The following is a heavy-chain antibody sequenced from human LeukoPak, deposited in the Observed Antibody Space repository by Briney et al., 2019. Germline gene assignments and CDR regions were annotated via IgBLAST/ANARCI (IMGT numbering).Heavy chain of an antibody. CDR3: ARDGRTDQNYYYYMDV. Sequence: GGSLRLSCAASGFTFSSYAMHWVRQAPGKGLEWVAVISYDGSNKYYADSVKGRFTISRDNSKNTLYLQMHSLRAEDTAVYYCARDGRTDQNYYYYMDVWGKGTTVTASS. J-gene: IGHJ6*03. V-gene: IGHV3-30*01. D-gene: IGHD2-15*01. CDR2: ISYDGSNK. CDR1: GFTFSSYA.